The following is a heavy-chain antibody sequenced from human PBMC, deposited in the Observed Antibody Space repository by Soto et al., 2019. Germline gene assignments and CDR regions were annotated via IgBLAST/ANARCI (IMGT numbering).Heavy chain of an antibody. Sequence: GASVKVSCKASGYTFTSYAMHWVRQAPGQRLEWMGWINAGNGNTKYSQKFQGRVTITRDTSASTAYMELSSLRSEDTAVYYCARGYCSGGSCYQNWFDPWGQGTLVTVSS. V-gene: IGHV1-3*01. CDR2: INAGNGNT. CDR1: GYTFTSYA. CDR3: ARGYCSGGSCYQNWFDP. J-gene: IGHJ5*02. D-gene: IGHD2-15*01.